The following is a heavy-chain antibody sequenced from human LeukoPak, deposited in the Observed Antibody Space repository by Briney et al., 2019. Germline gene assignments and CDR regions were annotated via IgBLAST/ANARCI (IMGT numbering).Heavy chain of an antibody. V-gene: IGHV3-74*01. D-gene: IGHD2-2*01. CDR1: GFTFSDYW. CDR2: INGDGSNT. CDR3: AKDRAVPVALTQ. Sequence: GGSLRLSCAASGFTFSDYWMHWVRQVPGKGLVWVSRINGDGSNTDYADSVKGRFSVSRDNDKNTVYLQMNGLTAEDTAVYYCAKDRAVPVALTQGAQGTLVTVSS. J-gene: IGHJ4*02.